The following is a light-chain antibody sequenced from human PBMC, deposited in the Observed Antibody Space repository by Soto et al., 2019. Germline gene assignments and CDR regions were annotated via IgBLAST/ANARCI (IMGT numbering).Light chain of an antibody. J-gene: IGLJ3*02. CDR2: DVT. CDR1: SSDVGEYNY. Sequence: QSALTQPRSVSGSPGQSVTISCTGSSSDVGEYNYVSWYQHHPGKAPKLMLYDVTNRPSGVPVRFSGSKSGNTASLTISGFQAEDEADFFCYSYAGSRVFGGGTKVTVL. CDR3: YSYAGSRV. V-gene: IGLV2-11*01.